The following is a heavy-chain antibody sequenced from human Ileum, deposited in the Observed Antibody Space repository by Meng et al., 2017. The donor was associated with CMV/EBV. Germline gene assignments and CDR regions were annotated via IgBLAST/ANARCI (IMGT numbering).Heavy chain of an antibody. J-gene: IGHJ4*02. V-gene: IGHV3-21*01. D-gene: IGHD4-11*01. CDR1: GFTFSSYS. CDR2: ISSSSSYI. CDR3: ARLGYSNYKPFDY. Sequence: GESLKISCAASGFTFSSYSMNWVRQAPEKGLEWVSSISSSSSYIYYADSVKGRFTISRDNAKNSLYLQMNSLRAEDTAVYYCARLGYSNYKPFDYWGQGTLVTVSS.